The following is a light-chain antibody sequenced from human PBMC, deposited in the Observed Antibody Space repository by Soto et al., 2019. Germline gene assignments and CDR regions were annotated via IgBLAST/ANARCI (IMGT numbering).Light chain of an antibody. J-gene: IGKJ1*01. CDR2: GAS. V-gene: IGKV3-15*01. CDR1: QSVSRN. Sequence: EIAMTQSPATLSVSPGERATLSCRASQSVSRNIAWYQQKPGQAPRLLIYGASTRAIGIPARFSGSGSGTEFTLTISSLQSEDFAVYYCQQYNNWSTWAFGQGTKVEIK. CDR3: QQYNNWSTWA.